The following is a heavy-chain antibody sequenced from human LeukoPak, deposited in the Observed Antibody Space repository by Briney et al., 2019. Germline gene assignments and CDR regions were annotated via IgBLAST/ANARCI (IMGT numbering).Heavy chain of an antibody. V-gene: IGHV3-23*01. J-gene: IGHJ4*02. CDR1: GFTFSSYA. D-gene: IGHD2-2*01. Sequence: PGGSPRLSCAASGFTFSSYAMSWVRQAPGKGLEWVSAISGSGGSTYYADSVKGRFTISRDNSKNTLYLQMNSLRAEDTAVYYCAKDRYCSSTSCYEVDYWGQGTLVTVSS. CDR2: ISGSGGST. CDR3: AKDRYCSSTSCYEVDY.